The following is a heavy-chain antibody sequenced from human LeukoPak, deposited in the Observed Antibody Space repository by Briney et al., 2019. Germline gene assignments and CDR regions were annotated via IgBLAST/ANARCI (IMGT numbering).Heavy chain of an antibody. CDR3: ARVREQLEWYFYY. D-gene: IGHD1-1*01. CDR1: GFTFSSYA. CDR2: ISYDGSNK. J-gene: IGHJ4*02. Sequence: PGGSLRLSCAASGFTFSSYAMHWVRQAPGKGLEWVAVISYDGSNKYYADSVKGRFTISRDNSKNTLYLQMNSLRAEDTAVYYCARVREQLEWYFYYWGQGTLVTVSS. V-gene: IGHV3-30*04.